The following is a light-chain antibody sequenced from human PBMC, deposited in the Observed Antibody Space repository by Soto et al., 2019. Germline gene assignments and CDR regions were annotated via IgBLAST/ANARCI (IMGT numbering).Light chain of an antibody. CDR2: EHN. Sequence: QSVLTQPPSVSAAPGQTVTISCSGSNSNIGKNFVSWYQQRPGAAPKVLIYEHNKRLSGILDRFSGSKSGTSATLGINGLQTGDEAEYYCATFDSSLYGVVFGGGTKLTVL. V-gene: IGLV1-51*02. J-gene: IGLJ2*01. CDR1: NSNIGKNF. CDR3: ATFDSSLYGVV.